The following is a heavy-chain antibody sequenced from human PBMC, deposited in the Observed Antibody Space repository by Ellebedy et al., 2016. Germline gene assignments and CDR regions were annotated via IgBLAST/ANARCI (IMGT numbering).Heavy chain of an antibody. D-gene: IGHD2-2*01. CDR2: IYYSGST. CDR1: GGSISSSSYY. J-gene: IGHJ4*02. Sequence: SETLSLTXTVSGGSISSSSYYWGWIRQPPGKGLEWIGSIYYSGSTYYNPSLKSRVTISVDTSKNQFSLKLSSVTAADTAVYYCAKRYCSSTSCLTYYFDYWGQGTLVTVSS. CDR3: AKRYCSSTSCLTYYFDY. V-gene: IGHV4-39*01.